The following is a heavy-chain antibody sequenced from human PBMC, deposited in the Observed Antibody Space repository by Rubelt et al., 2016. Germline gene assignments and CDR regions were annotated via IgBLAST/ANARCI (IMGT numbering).Heavy chain of an antibody. D-gene: IGHD4-17*01. V-gene: IGHV3-20*04. J-gene: IGHJ4*02. CDR1: GFTFSNAW. Sequence: EVQLVESGGGLVKPGGSLRLSCTASGFTFSNAWMTWVRQAPGKGLEWVSGINWNGGSTGYADSVKGRFTISRDNAKNSLYLQMNRLRAEDTALYYCARGDYGDYAKIDYWGQGTLVTVSS. CDR3: ARGDYGDYAKIDY. CDR2: INWNGGST.